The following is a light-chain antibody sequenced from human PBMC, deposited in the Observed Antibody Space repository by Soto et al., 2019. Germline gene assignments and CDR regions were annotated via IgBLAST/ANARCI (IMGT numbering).Light chain of an antibody. CDR2: DAS. V-gene: IGKV3-11*01. CDR3: QHYNSYSEA. Sequence: VLTQSPATLSLCPGERATLSCRASQSVSSYLAWYQQKPGQAPRLLIYDASNRATGIPARFSGSGSGTEFTLTISSLQPDDFATYYCQHYNSYSEAFGQGTKVDI. CDR1: QSVSSY. J-gene: IGKJ1*01.